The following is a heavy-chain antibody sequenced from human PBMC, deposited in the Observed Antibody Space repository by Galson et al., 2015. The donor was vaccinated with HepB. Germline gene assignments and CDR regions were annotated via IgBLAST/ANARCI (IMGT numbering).Heavy chain of an antibody. Sequence: CAISGDSVSSNSIAWNWIRQSPSRGLEWLGRTYYRFKWNNDYAVSVKSRITINPDTSKNQFSLQLKSVTPEDTAVYYCASGYSSGWFRYWGREPWSPSPQ. CDR2: TYYRFKWNN. J-gene: IGHJ4*02. CDR3: ASGYSSGWFRY. D-gene: IGHD6-19*01. CDR1: GDSVSSNSIA. V-gene: IGHV6-1*01.